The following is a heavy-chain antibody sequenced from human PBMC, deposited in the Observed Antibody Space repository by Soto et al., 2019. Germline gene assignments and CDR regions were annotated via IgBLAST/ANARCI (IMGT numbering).Heavy chain of an antibody. CDR3: AHRHDLRAFDF. CDR1: GFSLTTRGVG. J-gene: IGHJ3*01. CDR2: IYWNDDA. V-gene: IGHV2-5*01. Sequence: QITLKESGPTLVKPTQTLTLTCAFSGFSLTTRGVGVGWIRQPPGKALEWLALIYWNDDARYSPSLKNRLTITMDTSKNHVVLTMTNMDPVDTATYYCAHRHDLRAFDFWGQGTMVTVSS. D-gene: IGHD3-16*01.